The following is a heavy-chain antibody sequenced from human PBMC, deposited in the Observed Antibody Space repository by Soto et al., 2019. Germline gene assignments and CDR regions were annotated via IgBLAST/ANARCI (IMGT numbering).Heavy chain of an antibody. CDR1: GGTFSSYT. V-gene: IGHV1-69*08. CDR2: IITILGIA. Sequence: QVQLVQSGAEVKKPGSSVKVSCKASGGTFSSYTISWVRQAPGQGLEWMGRIITILGIANYAQKFQGRVTITADKATSTAYMELRSLRSEDTAMYYCARDTGYCSGGSCYGAFDIWGQGTMVTVSS. CDR3: ARDTGYCSGGSCYGAFDI. J-gene: IGHJ3*02. D-gene: IGHD2-15*01.